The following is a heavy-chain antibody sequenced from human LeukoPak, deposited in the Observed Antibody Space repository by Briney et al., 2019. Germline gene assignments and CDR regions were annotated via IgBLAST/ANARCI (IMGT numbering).Heavy chain of an antibody. CDR1: GGTFSSYA. CDR2: IIPIFGTA. D-gene: IGHD3-22*01. J-gene: IGHJ4*02. V-gene: IGHV1-69*05. Sequence: ASVKVSCKASGGTFSSYAISWVRQAPGQGLEWMGGIIPIFGTANYAQKFQGRVTITTDESTSTAYMELSSLRSEDTAVYYCAAEAYDSSGFDYWGQGTLVTVSS. CDR3: AAEAYDSSGFDY.